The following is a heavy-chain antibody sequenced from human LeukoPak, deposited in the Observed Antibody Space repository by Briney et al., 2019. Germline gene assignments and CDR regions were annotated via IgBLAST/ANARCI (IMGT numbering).Heavy chain of an antibody. CDR2: INPNSGGT. CDR3: ARGYDSSAYKLPIDS. Sequence: ASVKVSCKASGYTFTGYYMHWVRQAPGQGLEWMGWINPNSGGTNYAQKFQGRVTMTRDTSISTAYMELSRLRSDDTAVYFCARGYDSSAYKLPIDSWGQGTLVSVSS. J-gene: IGHJ4*02. D-gene: IGHD3-22*01. V-gene: IGHV1-2*02. CDR1: GYTFTGYY.